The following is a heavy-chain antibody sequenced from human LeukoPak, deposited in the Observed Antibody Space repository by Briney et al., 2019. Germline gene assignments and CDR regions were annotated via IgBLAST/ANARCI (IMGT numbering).Heavy chain of an antibody. CDR3: ASDRGDSDGWSDAFDV. Sequence: GGSLRLSCAASGFTFSSYSMNWVRQAPGKGLEWVSHITASGTAMFYADSVKGRFTISRDNAKNSLYLQMNSLRDEDTAVYYCASDRGDSDGWSDAFDVWGQGTMVTVSS. V-gene: IGHV3-48*02. D-gene: IGHD6-19*01. CDR1: GFTFSSYS. J-gene: IGHJ3*01. CDR2: ITASGTAM.